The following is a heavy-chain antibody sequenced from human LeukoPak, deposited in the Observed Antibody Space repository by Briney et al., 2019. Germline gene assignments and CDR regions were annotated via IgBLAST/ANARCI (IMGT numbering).Heavy chain of an antibody. CDR3: ARGGEFEAFDI. CDR1: GFTFSTST. Sequence: GGSLRLSCAASGFTFSTSTINWVRQAPGKGLEWVAIIWFDGSNKYYADSVKGRFTISRDNSKNTLYLQMNSLRAEDTAVYYCARGGEFEAFDIWGQGTMVTVSS. V-gene: IGHV3-33*08. J-gene: IGHJ3*02. D-gene: IGHD3-16*01. CDR2: IWFDGSNK.